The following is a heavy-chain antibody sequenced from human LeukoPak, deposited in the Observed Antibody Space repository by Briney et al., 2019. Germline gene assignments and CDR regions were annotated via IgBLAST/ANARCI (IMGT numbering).Heavy chain of an antibody. CDR2: INHSGST. D-gene: IGHD6-13*01. CDR3: ARGYRSSWQLDWFDP. CDR1: GGSFSGYY. Sequence: SETLSLTCAVYGGSFSGYYWSWIRQPPGKGLEWIGEINHSGSTNYNPSLKSRVTISVDTSKNQFSLKLSSVTAADTAVYYCARGYRSSWQLDWFDPWGQGTLVTVSS. J-gene: IGHJ5*02. V-gene: IGHV4-34*01.